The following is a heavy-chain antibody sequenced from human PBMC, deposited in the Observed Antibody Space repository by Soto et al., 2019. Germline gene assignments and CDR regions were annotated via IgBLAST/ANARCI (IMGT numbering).Heavy chain of an antibody. CDR2: ISYDGSNK. CDR1: GFTFSSYG. V-gene: IGHV3-30*18. J-gene: IGHJ4*02. CDR3: AKEKYSFAWYNGWDY. Sequence: PLRPSCAASGFTFSSYGMHWVRHAPGKGLEWVAIISYDGSNKYYADSVKGRFTISRDNSKHTLYLQMNSLRAEHTAVYYCAKEKYSFAWYNGWDYLGQGALVTVSS. D-gene: IGHD6-19*01.